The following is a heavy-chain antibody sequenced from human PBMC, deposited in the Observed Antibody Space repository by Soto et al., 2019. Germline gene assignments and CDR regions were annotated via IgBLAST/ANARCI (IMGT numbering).Heavy chain of an antibody. CDR1: GFTFDDYG. CDR2: INWNGGST. J-gene: IGHJ4*02. D-gene: IGHD6-19*01. V-gene: IGHV3-20*01. Sequence: SGGGVVRPGGSLRLSCAASGFTFDDYGMSWVRQAPGKGLEWVSGINWNGGSTGYADSVKGRFTISRDNAKNSLYLQMNSLRAEDTALYHCARVPLHSGLDPIYYFDYWGQGTLVTVSS. CDR3: ARVPLHSGLDPIYYFDY.